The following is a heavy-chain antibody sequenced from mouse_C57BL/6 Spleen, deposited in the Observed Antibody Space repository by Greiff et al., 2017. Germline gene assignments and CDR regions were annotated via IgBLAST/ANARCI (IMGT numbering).Heavy chain of an antibody. CDR3: ARPLYGSSYDGYFDV. V-gene: IGHV2-9-1*01. Sequence: VQRVESGPGLVAPSQSLSITCTVSGFSLTSYAISWVRQPPGKGLEWLGVIWTGGGTNYNSALKSRLSISKDNSKSQVFLKMNSLQTDDTARYYCARPLYGSSYDGYFDVWGTGTTVTVSS. CDR2: IWTGGGT. D-gene: IGHD1-1*01. CDR1: GFSLTSYA. J-gene: IGHJ1*03.